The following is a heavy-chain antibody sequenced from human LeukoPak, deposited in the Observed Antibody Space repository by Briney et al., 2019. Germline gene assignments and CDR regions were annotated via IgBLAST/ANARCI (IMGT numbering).Heavy chain of an antibody. CDR3: ARLVVVPAAIIYAFDI. CDR1: GGSISSSSYY. J-gene: IGHJ3*02. Sequence: SETLSLTCTVSGGSISSSSYYWGWIRQPPGKGQEWIGSIYYSGSTYYNPSLKSRVTISVDTSKNQFSLKLSSVTAADTAVYYCARLVVVPAAIIYAFDIWGQGTMVTVSS. D-gene: IGHD2-2*01. V-gene: IGHV4-39*01. CDR2: IYYSGST.